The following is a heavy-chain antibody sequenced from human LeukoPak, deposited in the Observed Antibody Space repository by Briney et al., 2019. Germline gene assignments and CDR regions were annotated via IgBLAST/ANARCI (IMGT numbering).Heavy chain of an antibody. D-gene: IGHD1-26*01. CDR1: GFTFDDYA. J-gene: IGHJ1*01. Sequence: GGSLRLSCAASGFTFDDYAMHWVRQAPGKGLEWVSGISWNSSSIGYADSVKGRFTISRDNAKNSLYLQMNSLRAEDTALYYCAKGISKWELLTAEYFQHWGQGTLVTVSS. CDR3: AKGISKWELLTAEYFQH. V-gene: IGHV3-9*01. CDR2: ISWNSSSI.